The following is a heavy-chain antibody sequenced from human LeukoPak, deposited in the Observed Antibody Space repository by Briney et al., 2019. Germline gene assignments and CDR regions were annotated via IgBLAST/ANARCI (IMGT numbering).Heavy chain of an antibody. CDR2: IKQDGSEK. Sequence: GGSLRLSCAASGFTFSSYAMSWVRQAPGKGLEWVANIKQDGSEKYYVDSVKGRFTISRDNAKNSLYLQMNSLRAEDTAVYYCARDHYDFWSGYYSWGQGTLVTVSS. V-gene: IGHV3-7*01. CDR3: ARDHYDFWSGYYS. J-gene: IGHJ4*02. D-gene: IGHD3-3*01. CDR1: GFTFSSYA.